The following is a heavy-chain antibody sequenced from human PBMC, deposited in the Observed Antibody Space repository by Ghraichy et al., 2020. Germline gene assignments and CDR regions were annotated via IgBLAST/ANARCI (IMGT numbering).Heavy chain of an antibody. V-gene: IGHV4-34*01. CDR1: GGSFGDYS. J-gene: IGHJ5*02. D-gene: IGHD3-3*01. CDR2: VNHGGST. CDR3: ARSYNGGRFLEETVCFDP. Sequence: SETLSLTCAVYGGSFGDYSWTWIRQSPGKGLEWIGPVNHGGSTTFNPSLKSRVSISLDTSQKQFSLKVTSVTAADTAMYYCARSYNGGRFLEETVCFDPWGQGTLVIVSS.